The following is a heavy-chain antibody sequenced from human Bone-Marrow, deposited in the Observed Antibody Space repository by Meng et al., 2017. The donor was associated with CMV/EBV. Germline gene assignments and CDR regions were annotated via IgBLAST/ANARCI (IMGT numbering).Heavy chain of an antibody. J-gene: IGHJ4*02. CDR3: ARGVNWGRKCYFDY. D-gene: IGHD7-27*01. CDR2: IIPILGIA. V-gene: IGHV1-69*10. CDR1: GGTFSSYA. Sequence: SVKVSCKASGGTFSSYAISWVRQAPGQGLEWMGGIIPILGIANYAQKFQGRVTITADKSTSTAYMEPSSLRSEDTAVYYCARGVNWGRKCYFDYWGQGTLVTVSS.